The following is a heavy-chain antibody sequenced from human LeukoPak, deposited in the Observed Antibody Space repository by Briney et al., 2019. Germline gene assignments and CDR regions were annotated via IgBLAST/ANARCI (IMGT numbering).Heavy chain of an antibody. V-gene: IGHV4-39*07. CDR2: VNSGGDT. Sequence: SETLSLTCTVSGGSITGSASYWGWVRHPPGKGLEWIGSVNSGGDTFYIPSLDSRIAISADTSKNQYSLKLTSITSAATAVYYCGRDRELFDTDYWGRGILVTVSS. CDR1: GGSITGSASY. D-gene: IGHD3-9*01. J-gene: IGHJ4*02. CDR3: GRDRELFDTDY.